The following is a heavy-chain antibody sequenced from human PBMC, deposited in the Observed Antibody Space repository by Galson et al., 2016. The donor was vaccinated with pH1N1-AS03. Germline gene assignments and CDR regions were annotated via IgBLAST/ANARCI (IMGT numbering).Heavy chain of an antibody. J-gene: IGHJ3*02. D-gene: IGHD5-24*01. V-gene: IGHV4-34*01. Sequence: ETLSLTCAVYGGSFSDYFWAWIRQPPGMGLEWIGDINHIGGANYNPSLKSRVTLSADRSKNQFSLKLYSVTAADTAVYYCARIHPELPDIWGQGAMVTVSS. CDR1: GGSFSDYF. CDR3: ARIHPELPDI. CDR2: INHIGGA.